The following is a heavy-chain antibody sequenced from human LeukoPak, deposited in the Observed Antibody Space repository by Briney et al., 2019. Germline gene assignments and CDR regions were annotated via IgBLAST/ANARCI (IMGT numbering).Heavy chain of an antibody. CDR2: IRSKAYGGTA. CDR1: GFTFGDYA. CDR3: TTDRAIAVRPVFDS. D-gene: IGHD6-6*01. Sequence: GGSLRLSCTASGFTFGDYAMSWVRQAPGKGLEWVGFIRSKAYGGTADYAASLKGRFTISRDDSKNIAYLQMISLKTEDTAVYYCTTDRAIAVRPVFDSWGQGTLVTVSS. J-gene: IGHJ4*01. V-gene: IGHV3-49*04.